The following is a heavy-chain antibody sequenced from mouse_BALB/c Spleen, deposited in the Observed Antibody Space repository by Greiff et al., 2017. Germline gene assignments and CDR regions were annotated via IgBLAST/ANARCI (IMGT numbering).Heavy chain of an antibody. V-gene: IGHV3-2*02. D-gene: IGHD1-2*01. CDR1: GYSITSDYA. CDR3: ARSGITTASAMDY. Sequence: EVQRVESGPGLVKPSQSLSLTCTVTGYSITSDYAWNWIRQFPGNKLEWMGYISYSGSTSYNPSLKSRISITRDTSKNQFFLQLNSVTTEDTATYYCARSGITTASAMDYWGQGTSVTVSS. J-gene: IGHJ4*01. CDR2: ISYSGST.